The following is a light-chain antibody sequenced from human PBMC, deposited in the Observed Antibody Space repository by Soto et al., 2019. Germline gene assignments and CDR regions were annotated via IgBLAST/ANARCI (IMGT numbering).Light chain of an antibody. CDR3: QQYYSIPPT. Sequence: DIVMTQSPDSLAVSLGGRATINCKSSQSVLYSSNNKNYLAWYHQKPGQPPKLLIYWASTRESGVPDRFSGSGSGTDFTLTISSLQAEDVAVYYCQQYYSIPPTFGQGTKVEIK. CDR1: QSVLYSSNNKNY. V-gene: IGKV4-1*01. J-gene: IGKJ1*01. CDR2: WAS.